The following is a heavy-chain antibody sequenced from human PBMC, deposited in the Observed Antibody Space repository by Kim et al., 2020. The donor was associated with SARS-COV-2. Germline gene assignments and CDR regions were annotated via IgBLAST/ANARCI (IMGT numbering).Heavy chain of an antibody. CDR3: ASDPGDILTGYYYYGMDV. J-gene: IGHJ6*01. V-gene: IGHV3-30*04. D-gene: IGHD3-9*01. CDR1: GFTFSSYA. Sequence: GGSLRLSCAASGFTFSSYAMHWVRQAPGKGLEWVAVISYDGSNKYYAASVKGRFTISRDNSKNTLYLQMNSLRAEDTAVYYCASDPGDILTGYYYYGMDV. CDR2: ISYDGSNK.